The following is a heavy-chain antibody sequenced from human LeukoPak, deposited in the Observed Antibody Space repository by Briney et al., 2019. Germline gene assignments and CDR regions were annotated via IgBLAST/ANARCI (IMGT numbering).Heavy chain of an antibody. V-gene: IGHV4-34*01. CDR3: ARGRGSSWYPWSS. CDR2: INHSGST. Sequence: SSETLSLTCAVYGGSFSGYYWSWIPQPQGKGLEWSGEINHSGSTNYNPSLNSRVTMSVDTSKNQFFLKLSSVADADATVYYCARGRGSSWYPWSSWGQGTLVTVSS. J-gene: IGHJ5*02. CDR1: GGSFSGYY. D-gene: IGHD6-13*01.